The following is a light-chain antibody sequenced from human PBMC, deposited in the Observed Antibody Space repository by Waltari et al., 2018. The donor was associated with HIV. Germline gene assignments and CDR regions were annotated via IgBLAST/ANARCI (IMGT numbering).Light chain of an antibody. CDR2: AAS. CDR1: RDINTW. J-gene: IGKJ4*01. V-gene: IGKV1-12*01. CDR3: QQANSFPIT. Sequence: DTQLTQSPSSVSASVGDSVSITCRSSRDINTWFAWYQQKPGKAPNLLIYAASRVQRGVPSRFSGSGSGTNFTLTISSLQPEDFATYYCQQANSFPITFGGGTKVEI.